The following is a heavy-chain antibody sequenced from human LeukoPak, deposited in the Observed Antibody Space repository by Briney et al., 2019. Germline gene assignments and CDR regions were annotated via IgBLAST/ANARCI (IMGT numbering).Heavy chain of an antibody. CDR2: ISSSSSYI. Sequence: GGSLRLSCAASGFTFSSYSMNWVRQAPGKGLEWVSSISSSSSYIYYADSVKGRFTISRDNAKNTLYLQMNSLRAEDTAVYYCARGVSPLNYYFDYWGQGTLVTVSS. D-gene: IGHD6-13*01. CDR1: GFTFSSYS. J-gene: IGHJ4*02. CDR3: ARGVSPLNYYFDY. V-gene: IGHV3-21*01.